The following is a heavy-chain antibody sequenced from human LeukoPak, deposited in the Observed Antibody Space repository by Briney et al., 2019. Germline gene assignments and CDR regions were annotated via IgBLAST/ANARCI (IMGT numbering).Heavy chain of an antibody. D-gene: IGHD2-2*01. CDR2: SSAYNGNT. CDR3: ARSCSSTSCSGADY. J-gene: IGHJ4*02. Sequence: ASVKVSCKASGYTFTSYGISWVRQAPGQGLEWMGWSSAYNGNTNYAQKLQGRVTMTTDTSTSTAYMELRSLRSDDTAVYYCARSCSSTSCSGADYWGQGTLVTVSS. CDR1: GYTFTSYG. V-gene: IGHV1-18*01.